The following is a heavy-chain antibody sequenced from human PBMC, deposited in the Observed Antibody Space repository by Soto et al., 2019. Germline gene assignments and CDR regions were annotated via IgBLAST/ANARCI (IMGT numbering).Heavy chain of an antibody. D-gene: IGHD3-10*01. V-gene: IGHV3-7*05. Sequence: GSLRLSCAASGFTFSGYWLSWVRQAPGKGLEWVANIKEDGSEKYYADPVKGRFTISRDNAKKSLYLQMNSLTAEDTAVYYCARDYKAAWGQGATVTVSS. CDR1: GFTFSGYW. J-gene: IGHJ6*02. CDR3: ARDYKAA. CDR2: IKEDGSEK.